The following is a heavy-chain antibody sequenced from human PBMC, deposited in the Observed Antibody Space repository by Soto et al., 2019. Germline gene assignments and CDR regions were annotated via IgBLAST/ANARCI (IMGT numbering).Heavy chain of an antibody. Sequence: EVQLLESGGDLVQPGGSLRLSCAASGFSFSTSSMAWVRQPPGKGREWVSAISPSASDTLYADSVKGRFTISEDNSENTLFLQITSLGADDTAVYYCAKGGYTFAYEWGQGALVTVSS. CDR3: AKGGYTFAYE. V-gene: IGHV3-23*01. CDR1: GFSFSTSS. CDR2: ISPSASDT. D-gene: IGHD5-18*01. J-gene: IGHJ4*02.